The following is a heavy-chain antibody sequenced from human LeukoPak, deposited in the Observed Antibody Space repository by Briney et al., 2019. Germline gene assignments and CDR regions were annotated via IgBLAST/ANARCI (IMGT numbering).Heavy chain of an antibody. Sequence: SETLSLTCTVSGGSISGYYWSWIRQPPGKGLEYIGYIYYSGSTDYNPSLKSRITISVDTSKNQFSVKLSSVTAADTAVYYCARHYYDSSGYYYFDYWGQGTLVTVSS. J-gene: IGHJ4*02. CDR2: IYYSGST. D-gene: IGHD3-22*01. CDR1: GGSISGYY. V-gene: IGHV4-59*08. CDR3: ARHYYDSSGYYYFDY.